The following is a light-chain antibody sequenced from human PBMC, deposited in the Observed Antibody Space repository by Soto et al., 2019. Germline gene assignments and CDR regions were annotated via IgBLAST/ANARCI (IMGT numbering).Light chain of an antibody. Sequence: DIQMTQSPSTLSASVGDKVTITCRASHSFSKWLAWFQQKPGRAPKLLIYDASSLESGVPSRFSASGSGTEFTLTISSLQPDDFATYYCQQYNSYPYTFGQGTKLEIK. V-gene: IGKV1-5*01. CDR3: QQYNSYPYT. J-gene: IGKJ2*01. CDR2: DAS. CDR1: HSFSKW.